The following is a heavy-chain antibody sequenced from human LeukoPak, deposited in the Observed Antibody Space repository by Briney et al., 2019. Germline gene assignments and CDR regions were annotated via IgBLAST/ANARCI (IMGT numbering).Heavy chain of an antibody. D-gene: IGHD5-18*01. CDR2: ISAYNGNT. Sequence: ASVKVSCKASGYTFTSYGISWVRQAPGQGLEWMGWISAYNGNTNYAQKLQGRVTMTRDMSTSTVYMELSSLRSEDTAVYYCARGGYSYGKPDYWGQGTLVTVSS. J-gene: IGHJ4*02. CDR1: GYTFTSYG. CDR3: ARGGYSYGKPDY. V-gene: IGHV1-18*01.